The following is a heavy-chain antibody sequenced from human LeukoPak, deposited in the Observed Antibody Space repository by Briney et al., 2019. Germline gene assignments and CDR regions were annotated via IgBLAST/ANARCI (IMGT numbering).Heavy chain of an antibody. CDR1: GFTFSTHA. Sequence: GRSLRLSCAASGFTFSTHAMHWVRQAPGKGLEWVAVISYDGSNKYYADSLKGRFTISRDNAKNSLYLQMNSLRAEDTALYYCAKDVSVLDYYYGMDVWGQGTTVTVSS. V-gene: IGHV3-30-3*01. CDR3: AKDVSVLDYYYGMDV. D-gene: IGHD2-8*02. CDR2: ISYDGSNK. J-gene: IGHJ6*02.